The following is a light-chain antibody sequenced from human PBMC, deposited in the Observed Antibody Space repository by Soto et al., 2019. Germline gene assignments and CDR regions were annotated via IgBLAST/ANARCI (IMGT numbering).Light chain of an antibody. CDR1: SSNIGNNY. CDR3: GTWDSSLSAYV. CDR2: DNN. Sequence: QSVLTQPPSVSAAPGQKVTISCSGSSSNIGNNYVSWYQQLPGTAPKLLIYDNNKRPSGIPDRFSGSKSGTSATLGSTGLQSGDEADYYCGTWDSSLSAYVVGTGTKLTVL. V-gene: IGLV1-51*01. J-gene: IGLJ1*01.